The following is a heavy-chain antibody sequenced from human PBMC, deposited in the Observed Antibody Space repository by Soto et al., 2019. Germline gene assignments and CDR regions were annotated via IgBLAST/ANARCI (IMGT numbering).Heavy chain of an antibody. V-gene: IGHV3-74*01. D-gene: IGHD2-15*01. CDR1: GFTFSSYW. CDR2: INSDGSST. CDR3: ARELVVAANFPLTPNYYYYYGMDV. J-gene: IGHJ6*02. Sequence: GGSLRLSCAASGFTFSSYWMHWVRQAPGKGLVWVSRINSDGSSTSYADSVKGRFTISRDNAKNTLYLQMNSLRAEDTALYYCARELVVAANFPLTPNYYYYYGMDVWGQGTTVTVSS.